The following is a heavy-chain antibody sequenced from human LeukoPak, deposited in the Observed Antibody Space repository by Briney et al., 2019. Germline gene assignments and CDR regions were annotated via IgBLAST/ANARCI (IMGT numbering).Heavy chain of an antibody. Sequence: GASVKVSCKASGGTFSRYAISWVPQAPGQGLEWMGGIIPIFGTANYAQKFQGRVTITTDESTSTAYMELSSLRSEDTAVYYCARAPYYYGSESYRARSAGGPYYYYYMDVWGKGTTVTVSS. CDR3: ARAPYYYGSESYRARSAGGPYYYYYMDV. CDR1: GGTFSRYA. V-gene: IGHV1-69*05. CDR2: IIPIFGTA. D-gene: IGHD3-10*01. J-gene: IGHJ6*03.